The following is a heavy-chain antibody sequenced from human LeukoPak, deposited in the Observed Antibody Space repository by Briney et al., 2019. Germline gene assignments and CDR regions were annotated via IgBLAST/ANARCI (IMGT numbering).Heavy chain of an antibody. CDR3: AKDRGRSVSGTEFDY. CDR1: GFTFSSYA. D-gene: IGHD6-19*01. V-gene: IGHV3-23*01. Sequence: GSLRLSCAASGFTFSSYAMTWVRPAPGKGLEWVSTLASTGSDTYYADSVKGRFTISRDTSKNTLYLQMDSLRAEDTAIYYCAKDRGRSVSGTEFDYGGQGTLLTVSA. J-gene: IGHJ4*01. CDR2: LASTGSDT.